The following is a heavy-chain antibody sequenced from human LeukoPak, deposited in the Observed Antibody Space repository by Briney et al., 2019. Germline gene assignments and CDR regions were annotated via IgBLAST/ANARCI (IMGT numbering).Heavy chain of an antibody. Sequence: PSETLSLTCAVYGGSFSGYYWSWIRQPPGKGLEWIGEINHSGSTNYNPSLKSRVTISVDTSKNQFSLKLSSVTAADTAVYYCARGRQISGRKYQLLYGYFQHWGQGTLVTVSS. J-gene: IGHJ1*01. CDR3: ARGRQISGRKYQLLYGYFQH. D-gene: IGHD2-2*02. CDR2: INHSGST. V-gene: IGHV4-34*01. CDR1: GGSFSGYY.